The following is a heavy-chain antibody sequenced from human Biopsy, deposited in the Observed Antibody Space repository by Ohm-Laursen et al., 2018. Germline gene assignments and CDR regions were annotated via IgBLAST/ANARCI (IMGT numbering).Heavy chain of an antibody. V-gene: IGHV3-11*01. J-gene: IGHJ4*02. Sequence: SLRLSCTASGFPVSDYCMSWIRQAPGRGLEWVSDINSSGSTKYHAESVKGRFTISRDNAKNSVYLQMNSLRGEDTAVYYCARAVGIAAAPIDYWGQGTLVTVSS. CDR1: GFPVSDYC. D-gene: IGHD2-15*01. CDR2: INSSGSTK. CDR3: ARAVGIAAAPIDY.